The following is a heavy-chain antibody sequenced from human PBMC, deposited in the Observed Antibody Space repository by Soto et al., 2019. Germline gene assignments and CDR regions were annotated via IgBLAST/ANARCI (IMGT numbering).Heavy chain of an antibody. CDR2: ISVGDTYT. V-gene: IGHV3-23*01. J-gene: IGHJ5*02. Sequence: EVQLLESGGGLVQPGGSLRLSCAASGFTFSSYAMSWVLQAPGKGLEWVSSISVGDTYTYSADSVKGRFTISRDDSKNTLYLQMNSLRAEDTATYYCAKSLSVTTTWFDAWGQGSLVTVSS. CDR3: AKSLSVTTTWFDA. D-gene: IGHD4-17*01. CDR1: GFTFSSYA.